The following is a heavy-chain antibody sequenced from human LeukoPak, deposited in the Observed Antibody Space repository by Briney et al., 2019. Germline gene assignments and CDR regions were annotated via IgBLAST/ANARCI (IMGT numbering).Heavy chain of an antibody. V-gene: IGHV3-49*04. CDR1: GYTFTTYA. CDR3: SRDQTPYY. J-gene: IGHJ4*02. Sequence: QGASVKVSCKTSGYTFTTYAMNWVRQAPGKGLEWVGFIASKTYGGTAEYAASVKGRFTISRDDSKSIAYLQMNSLKTEDTAVYFCSRDQTPYYWGQGTLVTVSS. CDR2: IASKTYGGTA.